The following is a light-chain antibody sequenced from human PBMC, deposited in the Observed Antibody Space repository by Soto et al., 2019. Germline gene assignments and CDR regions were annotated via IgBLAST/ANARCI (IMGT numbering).Light chain of an antibody. CDR2: KAS. V-gene: IGKV1-5*03. CDR3: QQYNSYSWT. J-gene: IGKJ1*01. CDR1: QSISSW. Sequence: DIQMTQSPSTLSASVGYRVTITCLASQSISSWLAWYQQKPGKAPKLLIYKASSLESGVPSSFSGSGSGTEFTLTISSLQPDDFANYYCQQYNSYSWTFGQGTKV.